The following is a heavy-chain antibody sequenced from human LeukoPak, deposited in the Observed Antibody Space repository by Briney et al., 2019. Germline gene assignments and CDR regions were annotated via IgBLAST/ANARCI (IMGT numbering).Heavy chain of an antibody. Sequence: SETLSLTCAVSGGSISSGNWWSWVRQPPGKGLEWIGQIYHSGSTNYNPSLKSRVTISVDTSKNQFSLKLTSVTAADTAVYYCARHSICFDPWGQGTLVTVSS. J-gene: IGHJ5*02. V-gene: IGHV4-4*02. D-gene: IGHD2-21*01. CDR1: GGSISSGNW. CDR2: IYHSGST. CDR3: ARHSICFDP.